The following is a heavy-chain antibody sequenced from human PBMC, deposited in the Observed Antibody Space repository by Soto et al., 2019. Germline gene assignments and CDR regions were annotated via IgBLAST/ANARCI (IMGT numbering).Heavy chain of an antibody. Sequence: GGSLRLSCAASGFTFSSYAMSWVRQAPGKGLEWVSAISGSGGSTYYADSVKGRFTISRDNSKNTLYLQMNSLRAEDTAVYYCAKGQNYSDSSGYYLYWGQGTLVTVSS. CDR1: GFTFSSYA. J-gene: IGHJ4*02. CDR2: ISGSGGST. D-gene: IGHD3-22*01. V-gene: IGHV3-23*01. CDR3: AKGQNYSDSSGYYLY.